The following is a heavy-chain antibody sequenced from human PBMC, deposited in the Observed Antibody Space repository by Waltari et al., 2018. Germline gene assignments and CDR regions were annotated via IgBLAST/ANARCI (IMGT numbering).Heavy chain of an antibody. D-gene: IGHD5-12*01. V-gene: IGHV1-69*08. CDR3: AREDQQWLRVDY. CDR2: IIPICGTA. Sequence: QVQLVQSGAEVKKPGSSVKVSCKASGGTFSSYAISWVRQAPGQGLEWMGRIIPICGTANYAQKFQGRVTIPADKSTSTAYMELSSLRSEDTAVYYCAREDQQWLRVDYWGQGTLVTVSS. CDR1: GGTFSSYA. J-gene: IGHJ4*02.